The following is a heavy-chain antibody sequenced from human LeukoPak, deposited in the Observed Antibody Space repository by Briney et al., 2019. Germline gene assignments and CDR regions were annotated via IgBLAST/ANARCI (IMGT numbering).Heavy chain of an antibody. J-gene: IGHJ4*02. Sequence: SETLSLTCAVYGGSFSGYYWSWIRQPPRKGLEWIGEIHHSGSTNYNPSLKSRVTISVDTSKNQFSLKLSSVTAADTAVYYCARDYDSSGYWGQGTLVTVSS. D-gene: IGHD3-22*01. V-gene: IGHV4-34*01. CDR1: GGSFSGYY. CDR2: IHHSGST. CDR3: ARDYDSSGY.